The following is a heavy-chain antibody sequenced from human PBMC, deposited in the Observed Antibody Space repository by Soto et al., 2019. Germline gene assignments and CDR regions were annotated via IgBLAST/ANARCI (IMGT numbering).Heavy chain of an antibody. Sequence: PSETLSLTXTVSGGSISSYYWSWIRQPAGKGLEWIGRIYTSGSTNYNPSLKSRVTMSIDTSKNQFSLKLSSVTAADTAVYYCARDRSTVLYGMDVWGQGTTVTVSS. V-gene: IGHV4-4*07. CDR2: IYTSGST. CDR3: ARDRSTVLYGMDV. D-gene: IGHD4-17*01. J-gene: IGHJ6*02. CDR1: GGSISSYY.